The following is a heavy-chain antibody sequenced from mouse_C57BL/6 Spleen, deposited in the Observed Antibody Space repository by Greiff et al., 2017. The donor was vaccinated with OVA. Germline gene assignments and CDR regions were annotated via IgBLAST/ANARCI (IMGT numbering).Heavy chain of an antibody. CDR3: AKEGGIRGAMDY. CDR1: GYPFTSYG. Sequence: QVQLKESGAELARPGASVQLSCKASGYPFTSYGISWLKQRTGQGLEWIGEIYPRSGTTYYPDKFKGKATLTADKSSSTAYMELRSLTSEDSAVYFCAKEGGIRGAMDYWGQGTSVTVSS. CDR2: IYPRSGTT. J-gene: IGHJ4*01. V-gene: IGHV1-81*01. D-gene: IGHD1-1*01.